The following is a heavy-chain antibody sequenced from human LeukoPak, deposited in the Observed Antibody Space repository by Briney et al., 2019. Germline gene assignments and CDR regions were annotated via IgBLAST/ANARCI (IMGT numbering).Heavy chain of an antibody. V-gene: IGHV1-69*06. CDR3: ARVLAGSGSLLGYYYYMDV. CDR1: GGTFSSYA. J-gene: IGHJ6*03. CDR2: VIPIFGTA. Sequence: SVKVSCKASGGTFSSYAISRVRQAPGQGLEWMGRVIPIFGTANYAQKFQGRVTITADKSTSTAYMELSSLRSEDTAVYYCARVLAGSGSLLGYYYYMDVWGKGTTVTVSS. D-gene: IGHD3-10*01.